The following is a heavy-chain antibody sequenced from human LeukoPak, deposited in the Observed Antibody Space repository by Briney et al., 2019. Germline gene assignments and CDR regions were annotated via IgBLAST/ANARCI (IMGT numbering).Heavy chain of an antibody. Sequence: PGGSLRLSCAASGFTFNNYGMNWVRQAPGKGLEWVSSISPSSSYIYYTDSVKGRFTISRDNAKNSLYLQMNSLRAEDTAVYYCARDRVAVVRGVSAFDYWGQGTLVNVSS. CDR2: ISPSSSYI. CDR1: GFTFNNYG. D-gene: IGHD3-10*01. V-gene: IGHV3-21*01. J-gene: IGHJ4*02. CDR3: ARDRVAVVRGVSAFDY.